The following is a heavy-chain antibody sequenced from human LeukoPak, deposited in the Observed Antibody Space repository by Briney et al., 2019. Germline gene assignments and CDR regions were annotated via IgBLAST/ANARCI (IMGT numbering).Heavy chain of an antibody. D-gene: IGHD3-9*01. V-gene: IGHV1-18*01. J-gene: IGHJ3*02. CDR2: IGAYNGNT. CDR3: ARDWGLRYFDPNDAFDI. Sequence: GASVKVSCKASGYTFTSYGISWVRQAPGQGLEWMGWIGAYNGNTNYAQKLQGRVTMTTDTSTSTAYMELRSLRSDDTAVYYCARDWGLRYFDPNDAFDIWGQGTMVTVSS. CDR1: GYTFTSYG.